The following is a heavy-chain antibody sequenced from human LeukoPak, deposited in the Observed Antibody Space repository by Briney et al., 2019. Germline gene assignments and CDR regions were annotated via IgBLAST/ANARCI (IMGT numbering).Heavy chain of an antibody. J-gene: IGHJ3*02. D-gene: IGHD3-3*01. V-gene: IGHV4-59*01. Sequence: PSETLSLTCTVSGGSISSYYWSWIRQPPGKGLEWIGYIYYSGSTKYKPSLRSRVTISVDTSKNQFSLKLSSVTAADTAVYYCARGRFLDAFDIWGQGTMVTVSS. CDR3: ARGRFLDAFDI. CDR2: IYYSGST. CDR1: GGSISSYY.